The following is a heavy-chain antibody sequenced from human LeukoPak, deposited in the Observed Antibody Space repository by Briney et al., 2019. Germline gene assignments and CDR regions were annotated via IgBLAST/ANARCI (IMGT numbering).Heavy chain of an antibody. D-gene: IGHD4-11*01. CDR1: GGSISSGGYS. Sequence: SETLSLTCAVSGGSISSGGYSWTWIRQPPGKGLEWIGEINHSGRANYNPSLMSRVTISLDTSKNHFSLNLSSVTAADTAVYYCARGQGTVTTHWGQGTLVTVSS. CDR2: INHSGRA. J-gene: IGHJ4*02. V-gene: IGHV4-34*01. CDR3: ARGQGTVTTH.